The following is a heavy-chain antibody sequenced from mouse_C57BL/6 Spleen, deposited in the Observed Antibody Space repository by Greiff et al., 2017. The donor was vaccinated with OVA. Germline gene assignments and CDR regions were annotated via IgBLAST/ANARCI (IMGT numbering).Heavy chain of an antibody. CDR3: ARRGLITTAYYAMDY. D-gene: IGHD1-1*01. V-gene: IGHV3-6*01. CDR1: GYSITSGYY. J-gene: IGHJ4*01. CDR2: ISYDGSN. Sequence: EVKLVESGPGLVKPSQSLSLTCSVTGYSITSGYYWNWIRQFPGNKLEWMGYISYDGSNNYNPSLKNRISITRDTSKNQFFLKLNSVTTEDTATYYCARRGLITTAYYAMDYWGQGTSVTVSS.